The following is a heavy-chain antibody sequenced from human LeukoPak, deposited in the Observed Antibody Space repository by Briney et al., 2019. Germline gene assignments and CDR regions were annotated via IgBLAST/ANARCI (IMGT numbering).Heavy chain of an antibody. J-gene: IGHJ3*02. D-gene: IGHD3-22*01. V-gene: IGHV4-39*01. Sequence: SETLSLTCTVSGGSISSSSYYWGWIRQPPGKGLEWIGSIYYSGSTYYSPSLKSRVTISVDTSKNQFSLKLSSVTAADTAVYYCARHRMYYYDSSGRGVADAFDIWGQGTMVTVSS. CDR3: ARHRMYYYDSSGRGVADAFDI. CDR2: IYYSGST. CDR1: GGSISSSSYY.